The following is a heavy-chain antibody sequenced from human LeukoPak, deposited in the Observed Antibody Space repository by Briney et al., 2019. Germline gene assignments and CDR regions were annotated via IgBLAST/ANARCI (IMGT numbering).Heavy chain of an antibody. J-gene: IGHJ4*02. Sequence: GGSLRLSCAASGFIFSTYAMDWVRQAPGKGLEYVSTISTNGGITHYADSVKGRFTISRDNSKNTLYLQMNSLRVEDTAVYYCARSDYYDNLDYWGQGTLVTVSS. CDR1: GFIFSTYA. D-gene: IGHD3-22*01. CDR2: ISTNGGIT. V-gene: IGHV3-64*02. CDR3: ARSDYYDNLDY.